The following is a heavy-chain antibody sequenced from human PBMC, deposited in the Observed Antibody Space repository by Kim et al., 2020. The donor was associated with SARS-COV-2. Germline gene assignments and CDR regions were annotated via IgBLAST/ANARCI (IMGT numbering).Heavy chain of an antibody. V-gene: IGHV1-2*02. CDR3: ARGMGGRVVPAALDY. Sequence: QKFQGRVTMTRDTSISTAYMELSRLRSDDTAVYYCARGMGGRVVPAALDYWGQGTLVTVSS. J-gene: IGHJ4*02. D-gene: IGHD2-2*01.